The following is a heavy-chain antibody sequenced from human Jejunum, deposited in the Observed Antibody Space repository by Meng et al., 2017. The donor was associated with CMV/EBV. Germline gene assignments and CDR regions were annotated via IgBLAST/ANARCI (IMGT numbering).Heavy chain of an antibody. D-gene: IGHD2/OR15-2a*01. CDR1: FTFISYE. CDR2: ISASSTAI. Sequence: FTFISYEMNWVRQIPGTGLEWISYISASSTAIYYAGSVQGRFTTPRDNVKNSLYLLMESLRAEDTAIYYCVRGGSSATLKYFDYWGQGARVTVSS. CDR3: VRGGSSATLKYFDY. V-gene: IGHV3-48*03. J-gene: IGHJ4*02.